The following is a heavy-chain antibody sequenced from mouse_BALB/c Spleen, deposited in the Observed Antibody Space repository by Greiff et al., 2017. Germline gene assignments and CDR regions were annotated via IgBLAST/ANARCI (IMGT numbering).Heavy chain of an antibody. J-gene: IGHJ2*01. CDR3: ARDYYGSRGDY. D-gene: IGHD1-1*01. Sequence: EVKLMESGAELVKPGASVKLSCTASGFNIKDTYMHWVKQRPEQGLEWIGRIDPANGNTKYDPKFQGKATITADTSSNTAYLQLSSLTSEDTAVYYCARDYYGSRGDYWGQGTTLTVSS. V-gene: IGHV14-3*02. CDR1: GFNIKDTY. CDR2: IDPANGNT.